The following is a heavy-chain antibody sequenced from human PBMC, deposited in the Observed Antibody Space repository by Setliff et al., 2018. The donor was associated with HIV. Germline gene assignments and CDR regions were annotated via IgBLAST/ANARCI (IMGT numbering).Heavy chain of an antibody. CDR1: GGSISSSY. CDR2: IYYRGST. Sequence: LSLTCTVSGGSISSSYWNWIRESPGKGLEWIGNIYYRGSTNYNPSLKSRVTISVDTSKNQFSLKLSSVTAADTAVYCCARHYNVNYYVRKDFDYWGQGTLVTVSS. V-gene: IGHV4-59*08. D-gene: IGHD1-26*01. J-gene: IGHJ4*02. CDR3: ARHYNVNYYVRKDFDY.